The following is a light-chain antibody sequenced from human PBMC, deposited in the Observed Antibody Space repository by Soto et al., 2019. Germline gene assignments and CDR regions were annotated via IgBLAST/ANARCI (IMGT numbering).Light chain of an antibody. J-gene: IGKJ4*01. CDR1: QSISSY. V-gene: IGKV1-39*01. CDR3: QQSYSTPPLT. CDR2: AAS. Sequence: DFQMTQSPSSLSASVGDRVTITCRARQSISSYLNWYQQKPGKAPKLLIYAASSLQSGVPSRFSGSGSGTDFTITICSLQPEDFATYYCQQSYSTPPLTFGGGTKVEIK.